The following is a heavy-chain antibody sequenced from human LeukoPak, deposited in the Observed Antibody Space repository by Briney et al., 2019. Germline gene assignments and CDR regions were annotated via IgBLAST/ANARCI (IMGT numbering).Heavy chain of an antibody. CDR1: GYSFTNYW. CDR2: IYPGDSDT. D-gene: IGHD1-26*01. CDR3: ARRQAPTVGAFDI. V-gene: IGHV5-51*03. Sequence: GESLKISCKGSGYSFTNYWIGWVRQMPGKGLEWMGIIYPGDSDTRYSPSFQGQVTISADKSISTAYLQWNSLKASDTAMYYCARRQAPTVGAFDIWGQGTMVTVSS. J-gene: IGHJ3*02.